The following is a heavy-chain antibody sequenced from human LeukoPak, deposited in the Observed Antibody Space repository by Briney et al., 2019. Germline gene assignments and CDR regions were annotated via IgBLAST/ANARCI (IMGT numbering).Heavy chain of an antibody. D-gene: IGHD3-10*01. Sequence: GGSLRLSCAASGFTFSSYGMHWVRQAPGKGLEWVAVISYDGSNKYYADSVKGRFTISRDNSKNTLYLQMNSLRAEDTAVYYCAKLSLRITMVRGDFDYWGQGTLVTVSS. J-gene: IGHJ4*02. CDR2: ISYDGSNK. CDR1: GFTFSSYG. CDR3: AKLSLRITMVRGDFDY. V-gene: IGHV3-30*18.